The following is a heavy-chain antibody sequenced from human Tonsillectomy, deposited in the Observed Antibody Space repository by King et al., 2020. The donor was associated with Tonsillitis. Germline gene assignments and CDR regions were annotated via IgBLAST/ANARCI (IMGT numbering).Heavy chain of an antibody. CDR2: ISDDGSNK. Sequence: VQLVESGGGVVQPGRSLRLSCAASGFIFSTYGMHWVRQAPGKGLEWVSVISDDGSNKYYADSVKGRFTISRDNSKNTLYLQMNSLRAEDAAVYYCAKARGVVDPGSYGIDVWGQGTTVTVSS. CDR3: AKARGVVDPGSYGIDV. V-gene: IGHV3-30*18. J-gene: IGHJ6*02. D-gene: IGHD5-18*01. CDR1: GFIFSTYG.